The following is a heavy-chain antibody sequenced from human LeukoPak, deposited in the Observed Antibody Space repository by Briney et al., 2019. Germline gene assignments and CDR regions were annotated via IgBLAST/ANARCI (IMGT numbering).Heavy chain of an antibody. CDR3: ARGGSSSGRYYFDY. D-gene: IGHD6-6*01. V-gene: IGHV1-69*04. CDR2: IIPILGIA. Sequence: AASVKVSCKASGGTFSSYAISWVRQAPGQGLEWMGRIIPILGIANYAQKFQGRVTITTDESTSTAYMELSSLRSEDTALYYCARGGSSSGRYYFDYWGQGTLVTVSS. J-gene: IGHJ4*02. CDR1: GGTFSSYA.